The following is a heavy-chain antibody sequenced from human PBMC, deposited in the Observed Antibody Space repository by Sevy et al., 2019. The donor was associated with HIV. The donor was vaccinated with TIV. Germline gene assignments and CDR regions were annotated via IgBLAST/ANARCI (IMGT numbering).Heavy chain of an antibody. D-gene: IGHD2-21*02. CDR2: IDPNNNFT. J-gene: IGHJ5*02. CDR3: ARVDCGADCYPPNWFDP. Sequence: ASVKVSCKASGYTFTNYYIHWVRQAPGQGLEWMGIIDPNNNFTSYAQKFQGRVTLTRDTSTSTVYMQLSSLRSEDTALYYCARVDCGADCYPPNWFDPWGQGTLVTVSS. V-gene: IGHV1-46*01. CDR1: GYTFTNYY.